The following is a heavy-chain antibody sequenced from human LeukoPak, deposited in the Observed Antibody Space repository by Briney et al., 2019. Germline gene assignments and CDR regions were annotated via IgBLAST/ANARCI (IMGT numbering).Heavy chain of an antibody. CDR3: ARSSRIIVDWFDP. J-gene: IGHJ5*02. D-gene: IGHD2-15*01. CDR2: IYYSGST. CDR1: GGSISSYY. Sequence: SETLSLTCTVSGGSISSYYWSWIRQPPGKGLEWIGYIYYSGSTNYNPSLKSRVTISVDTFKNQFSLKLSSVTAADTAVYYCARSSRIIVDWFDPWGQGTLVTVSS. V-gene: IGHV4-59*01.